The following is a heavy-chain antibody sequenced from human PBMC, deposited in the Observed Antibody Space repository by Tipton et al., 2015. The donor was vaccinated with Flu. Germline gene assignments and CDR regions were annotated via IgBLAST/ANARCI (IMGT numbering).Heavy chain of an antibody. V-gene: IGHV4-61*02. Sequence: TLSLTCTVSGGSISSGSYYWSWIRQPAGKGLEWIGRVYPSGSANYNPSLKSRVTISVDTSKNQFSLKLSSVTAADTAVYYCARGSGSGTYVIFDYWGQGTLVTVSS. CDR2: VYPSGSA. CDR1: GGSISSGSYY. CDR3: ARGSGSGTYVIFDY. J-gene: IGHJ4*02. D-gene: IGHD3-10*01.